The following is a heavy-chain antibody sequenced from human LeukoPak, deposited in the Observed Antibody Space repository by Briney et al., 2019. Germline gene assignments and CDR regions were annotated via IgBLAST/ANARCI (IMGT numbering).Heavy chain of an antibody. CDR1: GGSFSGYY. Sequence: PSETLSLTCAVYGGSFSGYYWSWIRQPPGKGLEWIGEINHSGSTNYNPSLKSRVTISVDTSKNQFSLKLSSVTAADTAVYYCARHRRGSGSYYPYYFDYWGQGTLVTVSS. CDR3: ARHRRGSGSYYPYYFDY. J-gene: IGHJ4*02. V-gene: IGHV4-34*01. D-gene: IGHD3-10*01. CDR2: INHSGST.